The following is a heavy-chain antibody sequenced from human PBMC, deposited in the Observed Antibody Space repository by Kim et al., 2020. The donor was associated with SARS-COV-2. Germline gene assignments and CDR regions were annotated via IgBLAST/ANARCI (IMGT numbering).Heavy chain of an antibody. CDR3: VTREFGAGFGVWNMDV. V-gene: IGHV3-64D*06. CDR2: ISSNGGST. Sequence: GGSLRLSCSASGFTFSSYAMHWVRQAPGKGLEYVSAISSNGGSTYYADSVKGRFTISRDNSKNTLYLQMSSLRAEDTAVYYCVTREFGAGFGVWNMDVWGQGTTVTISS. CDR1: GFTFSSYA. J-gene: IGHJ6*02. D-gene: IGHD3-10*01.